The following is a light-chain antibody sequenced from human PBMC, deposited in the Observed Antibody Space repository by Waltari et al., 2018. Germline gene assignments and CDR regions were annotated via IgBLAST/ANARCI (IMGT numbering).Light chain of an antibody. V-gene: IGKV3-15*01. CDR3: QQYNNWPRT. Sequence: EIVMTQSPATLSVSPGERVTLSCRASQSVSSNLAWYQQRPGQAPSLLIYATSTRATGVPARFSGRGSGTEFTRTIRSLQAEDFAVYYCQQYNNWPRTFGQGTKVEIQ. J-gene: IGKJ1*01. CDR1: QSVSSN. CDR2: ATS.